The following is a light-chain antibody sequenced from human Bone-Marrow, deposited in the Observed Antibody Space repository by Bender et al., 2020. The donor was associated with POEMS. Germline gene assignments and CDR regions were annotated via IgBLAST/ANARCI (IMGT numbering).Light chain of an antibody. V-gene: IGLV3-21*03. J-gene: IGLJ3*02. Sequence: SYVLTQPPAVSVAPGKTARITCGGDNIATKNVHWYRQMPGQAPVLVVYDNNDRPSGIPERLSGSNSGNTATLTIIRVEAGDEADYYCQVWDNPSEHWVFGGGTKLTVL. CDR2: DNN. CDR1: NIATKN. CDR3: QVWDNPSEHWV.